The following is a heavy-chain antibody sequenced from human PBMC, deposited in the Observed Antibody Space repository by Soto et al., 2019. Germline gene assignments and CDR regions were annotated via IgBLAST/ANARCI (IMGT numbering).Heavy chain of an antibody. CDR2: INAGNGNT. CDR1: GYTFTSYA. CDR3: AREGYDILTGYYFLYSRYFDY. V-gene: IGHV1-3*01. D-gene: IGHD3-9*01. Sequence: QVPLVQSGAEVKKPGASVKVSCKASGYTFTSYAMHWVRQAPGQRLEWMGWINAGNGNTKYSQKFQGRVTITRDTSASTAYMELSSLRSEDTAVYYCAREGYDILTGYYFLYSRYFDYWGQGTLVTVSS. J-gene: IGHJ4*02.